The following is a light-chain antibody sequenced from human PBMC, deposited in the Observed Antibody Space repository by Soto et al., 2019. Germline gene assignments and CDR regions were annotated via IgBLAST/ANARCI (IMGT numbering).Light chain of an antibody. CDR2: KAS. CDR3: QHYNSYSEA. CDR1: QTISSW. V-gene: IGKV1-5*03. Sequence: DIQMTQSPSTLSGSVGDRVTITCRASQTISSWLAWYQQKPGKAPKLLIYKASTLKSGVPSRFSGSGSRTEFTLTISSLQPDDFATYYCQHYNSYSEAFGQWTKVEL. J-gene: IGKJ1*01.